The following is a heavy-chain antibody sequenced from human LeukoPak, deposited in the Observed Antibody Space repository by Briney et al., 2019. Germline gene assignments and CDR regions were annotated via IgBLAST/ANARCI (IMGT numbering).Heavy chain of an antibody. Sequence: GGSLRLSCAASGFTFSSYSMHWVRQAPGKGLEWVAVISYDGSNKYYADSVKGRFTISRDNSKNTLYLQMNSLRAEDTAVYYCAKDLVLRYFDWAFDYWGQGTLVTVSS. V-gene: IGHV3-30*18. CDR1: GFTFSSYS. CDR3: AKDLVLRYFDWAFDY. J-gene: IGHJ4*02. D-gene: IGHD3-9*01. CDR2: ISYDGSNK.